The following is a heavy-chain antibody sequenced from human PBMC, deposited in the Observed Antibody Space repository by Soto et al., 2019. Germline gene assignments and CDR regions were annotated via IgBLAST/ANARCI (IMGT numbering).Heavy chain of an antibody. D-gene: IGHD2-15*01. CDR2: IIPIFGTA. J-gene: IGHJ4*02. CDR3: ARREYCSGGSCFNSFPSKRRTEFDY. V-gene: IGHV1-69*01. CDR1: GGTFSSYA. Sequence: QVQLVQSGAEAKKPGSSVKVSCKASGGTFSSYAISWVRQAPGQGLEWMGGIIPIFGTANYAQKFQGRVTITADESTSTAYMELSSLRSEDTAVYYCARREYCSGGSCFNSFPSKRRTEFDYLGPGTLVTVSS.